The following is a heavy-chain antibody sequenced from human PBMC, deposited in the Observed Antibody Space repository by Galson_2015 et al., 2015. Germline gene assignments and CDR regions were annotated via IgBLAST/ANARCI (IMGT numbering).Heavy chain of an antibody. CDR2: TTYI. V-gene: IGHV3-21*01. CDR3: ARQILDYNFWSGYYPTNFDY. J-gene: IGHJ4*02. Sequence: TTYIYYADSVKGRFTISRDNAKNSLYLQMNSLGAEDTAVYYCARQILDYNFWSGYYPTNFDYWGQGTLVTVSS. D-gene: IGHD3-3*01.